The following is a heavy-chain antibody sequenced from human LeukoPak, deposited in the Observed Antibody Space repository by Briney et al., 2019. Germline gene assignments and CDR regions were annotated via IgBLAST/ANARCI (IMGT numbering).Heavy chain of an antibody. CDR2: ISAYNGNT. CDR1: GYTFTSYG. V-gene: IGHV1-18*01. Sequence: ASVTVSCKASGYTFTSYGISWVRQAPGQGLEWMGWISAYNGNTNYAQKLQGRVTMTTDTSTSTAYMELRSLRSDDTAVYYCARSPPYDYVWGSYPTLFDYWGQGTLVTVSS. CDR3: ARSPPYDYVWGSYPTLFDY. J-gene: IGHJ4*02. D-gene: IGHD3-16*02.